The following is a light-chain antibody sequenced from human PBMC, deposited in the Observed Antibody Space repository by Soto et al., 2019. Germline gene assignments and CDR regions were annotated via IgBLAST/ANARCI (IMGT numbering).Light chain of an antibody. V-gene: IGKV3-11*01. J-gene: IGKJ2*01. Sequence: EIVLTQSPATLSLSPGERATLSCRASLSVSSYLAWYQQKSGQAPRLLIYDASNRATGIPARFSGSGSGTEFTITISSLEPEDFALYYCQQRSNWPYTFGQGTNLEI. CDR2: DAS. CDR1: LSVSSY. CDR3: QQRSNWPYT.